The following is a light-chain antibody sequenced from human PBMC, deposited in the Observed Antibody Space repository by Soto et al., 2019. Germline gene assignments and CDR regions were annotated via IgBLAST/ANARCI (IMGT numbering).Light chain of an antibody. J-gene: IGLJ1*01. CDR2: GNS. V-gene: IGLV1-40*01. Sequence: QSVLTQPPSVSGAPGRKVTSSCTGSSSKIGAGYDVHWYQQLPGTAPKLLIYGNSNRPSGVPDRFSGSKSGTSASLAITGLQAEDEADYYCQSYDSSLSGYVFGTGTKVTVL. CDR1: SSKIGAGYD. CDR3: QSYDSSLSGYV.